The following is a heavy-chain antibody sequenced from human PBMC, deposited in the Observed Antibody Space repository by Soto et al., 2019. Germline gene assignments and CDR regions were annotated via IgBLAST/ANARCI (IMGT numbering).Heavy chain of an antibody. D-gene: IGHD2-21*01. CDR1: SWSQY. Sequence: SWSQYHGRKNQTPGKGLEWIGSFYYSGSTYYNPSLLSRVTISVDTSKNEFSLRLSSVTAADTAVYYCARLNVYCVRTNCIGYFGMDVSGQRTSVTVPS. CDR2: FYYSGST. V-gene: IGHV4-39*01. CDR3: ARLNVYCVRTNCIGYFGMDV. J-gene: IGHJ6*02.